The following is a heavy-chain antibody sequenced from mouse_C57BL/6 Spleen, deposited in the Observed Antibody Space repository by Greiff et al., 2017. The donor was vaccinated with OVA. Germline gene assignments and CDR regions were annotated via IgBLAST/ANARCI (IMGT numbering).Heavy chain of an antibody. Sequence: VKLQQSGAELVKPGASVKLSCKASGYTFTSYWMHWVKQRPGQGLEWIGMIHPNSGSTNYNEKFKSKATLTVDKSSSTAYMQLSSLTSEDSAVYYGAKEGTGDYFDYWGQGTTLTVSS. CDR1: GYTFTSYW. V-gene: IGHV1-64*01. D-gene: IGHD4-1*01. CDR2: IHPNSGST. J-gene: IGHJ2*01. CDR3: AKEGTGDYFDY.